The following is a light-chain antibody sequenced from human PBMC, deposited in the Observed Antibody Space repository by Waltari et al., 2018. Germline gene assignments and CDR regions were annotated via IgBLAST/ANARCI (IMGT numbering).Light chain of an antibody. J-gene: IGLJ2*01. CDR1: NIGRTS. V-gene: IGLV3-21*04. Sequence: SYVLTQPPSVSVAPGQTATITCGGHNIGRTSVQWFQQRPGQAPVLVMRYSIDRPAGIPERFSGSSSGNTATLTISRVEVADEADYYCHMWDTDINHVIFGGGTKLTVL. CDR2: YSI. CDR3: HMWDTDINHVI.